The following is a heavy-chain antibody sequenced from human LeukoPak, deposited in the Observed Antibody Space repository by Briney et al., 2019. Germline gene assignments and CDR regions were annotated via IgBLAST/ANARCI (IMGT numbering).Heavy chain of an antibody. CDR2: IYSSGTT. Sequence: SETLSLTCTVSGGSISSYYWSWIRQPAGKGLEWIGLIYSSGTTNYNPSLKSRVTMSLDTSKSQFSLRLTSVTAADTAVYYCARDGGSTYYYYGMDVWGQGTTVTVSS. CDR3: ARDGGSTYYYYGMDV. D-gene: IGHD3-16*01. J-gene: IGHJ6*02. CDR1: GGSISSYY. V-gene: IGHV4-4*07.